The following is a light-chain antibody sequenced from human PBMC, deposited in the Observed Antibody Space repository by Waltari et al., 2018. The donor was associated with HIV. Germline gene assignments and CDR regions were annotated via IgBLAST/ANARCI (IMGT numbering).Light chain of an antibody. CDR3: AAWGDTLGGPD. CDR2: RNN. J-gene: IGLJ1*01. CDR1: RSNIGSNY. V-gene: IGLV1-47*01. Sequence: QSVLTQPPSASGTPGQRVTISCSGSRSNIGSNYVYWYQQLPGTAPNPLLYRNNDRPGGVPYLFSCSRSVTEASLAISGLRSYDGADYYLAAWGDTLGGPDFGTGTKVTVL.